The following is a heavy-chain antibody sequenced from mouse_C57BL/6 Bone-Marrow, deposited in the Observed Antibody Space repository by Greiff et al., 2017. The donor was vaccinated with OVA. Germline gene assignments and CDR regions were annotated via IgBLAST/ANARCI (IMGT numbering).Heavy chain of an antibody. CDR1: GYTFTNYW. Sequence: QVQLQQSGAELVRPGTSVKMSCKASGYTFTNYWIGWAKQRPGHGLEWIGDIYPGGGYTNYNEKFKGKATLTADKSSSTAYMQLSSLTSEDSANYYCAREGVGSGHAMDYWGQGTSVTVSS. D-gene: IGHD1-1*01. CDR2: IYPGGGYT. CDR3: AREGVGSGHAMDY. V-gene: IGHV1-63*01. J-gene: IGHJ4*01.